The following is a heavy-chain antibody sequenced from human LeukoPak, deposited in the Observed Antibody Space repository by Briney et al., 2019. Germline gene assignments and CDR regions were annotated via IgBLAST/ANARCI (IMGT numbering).Heavy chain of an antibody. D-gene: IGHD3-3*01. CDR2: ISGSGGST. CDR3: AKVGWSTIFGVVQYGMDV. CDR1: GFTFSSYA. V-gene: IGHV3-23*01. J-gene: IGHJ6*02. Sequence: GGSLRLSCAASGFTFSSYAMSWVRQAPGKGLEWVSAISGSGGSTYYADSVKGRLTISRDNSKNTLYLQMNSLRAEDTAVYYCAKVGWSTIFGVVQYGMDVWGQGTTVTVSS.